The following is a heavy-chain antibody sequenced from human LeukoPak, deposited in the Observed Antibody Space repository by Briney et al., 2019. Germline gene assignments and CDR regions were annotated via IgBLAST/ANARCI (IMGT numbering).Heavy chain of an antibody. CDR3: ARDSARDYYYYYMVV. V-gene: IGHV1-2*02. CDR2: ISPNSGGT. CDR1: GYTFTGYY. Sequence: LEASVKVSCKASGYTFTGYYMHWVRQAPGQGLEWMGWISPNSGGTNYAQKFQGRVTMTRDTSISTAYMELSRLRSDDTAVYYCARDSARDYYYYYMVVWGKGTTVTVSS. J-gene: IGHJ6*03.